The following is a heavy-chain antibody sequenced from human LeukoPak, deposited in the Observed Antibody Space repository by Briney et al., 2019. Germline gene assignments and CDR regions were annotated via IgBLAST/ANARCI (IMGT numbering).Heavy chain of an antibody. Sequence: GRSLRLSCAASRFTFSSYVMHWVRQAPGKGLEWAALIWYDGDNKYYSDSVKGRFTISRDNSKNTLYLQMNSLRAEDTAAYYCAKARATYLYDTSGFSALDYWGQGTLVTVSS. V-gene: IGHV3-33*06. CDR2: IWYDGDNK. J-gene: IGHJ4*02. CDR1: RFTFSSYV. D-gene: IGHD3-22*01. CDR3: AKARATYLYDTSGFSALDY.